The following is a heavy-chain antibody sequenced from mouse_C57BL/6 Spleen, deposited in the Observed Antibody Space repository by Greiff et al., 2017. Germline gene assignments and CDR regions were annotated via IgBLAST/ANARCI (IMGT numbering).Heavy chain of an antibody. Sequence: QVQLQQSGAELVKPGASVKISCKASGYAFSSYWMNWVKQRPGQGLEWIGQIYPGDGDTNYNGKFKGKATLTADKSSSTAYMQLSSLTSEDSAVYFCARGELRRGYLDYWGQGTTLTVSS. V-gene: IGHV1-80*01. CDR1: GYAFSSYW. J-gene: IGHJ2*01. D-gene: IGHD2-12*01. CDR2: IYPGDGDT. CDR3: ARGELRRGYLDY.